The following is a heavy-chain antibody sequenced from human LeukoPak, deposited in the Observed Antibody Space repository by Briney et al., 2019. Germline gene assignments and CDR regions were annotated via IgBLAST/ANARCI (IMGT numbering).Heavy chain of an antibody. J-gene: IGHJ4*02. CDR2: ISSSSSYI. D-gene: IGHD1-26*01. CDR1: GFTVSSNE. V-gene: IGHV3-21*01. CDR3: AKSGSYNYFDY. Sequence: GGSLRLSCAASGFTVSSNEMSWVRQAPGKGLEWVSSISSSSSYIYYADSVKGRFTISRDNAKNSLYLQMNSLRAEDTAVYYCAKSGSYNYFDYWGQGTLVTVSS.